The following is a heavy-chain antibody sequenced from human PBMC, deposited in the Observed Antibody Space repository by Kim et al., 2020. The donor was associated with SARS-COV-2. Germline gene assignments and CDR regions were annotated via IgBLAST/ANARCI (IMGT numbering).Heavy chain of an antibody. J-gene: IGHJ2*01. D-gene: IGHD5-12*01. Sequence: GGSLRLSCAASGFTFSSYAMHWVRQAPGKGLEWVAVISYDGSNKYYADSVKGRFTISRDNSKNTLYLQMNSLRAEDTAVYYCARGPQHKRWLQNYWYFDLWGSGTLVTVSS. CDR1: GFTFSSYA. V-gene: IGHV3-30*04. CDR2: ISYDGSNK. CDR3: ARGPQHKRWLQNYWYFDL.